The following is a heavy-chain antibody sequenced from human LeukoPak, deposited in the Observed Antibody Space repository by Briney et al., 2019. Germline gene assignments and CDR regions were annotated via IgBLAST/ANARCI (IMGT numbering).Heavy chain of an antibody. V-gene: IGHV4-59*01. CDR2: IYYSGST. CDR3: ASPSDY. Sequence: PSETLSLTCTVSGGSISSYYWSWIRQPPGKGLEWIGYIYYSGSTNYNPSLKSRVTISVDTSKNQFSLKLSSVTAADTAVYYCASPSDYWGQGTLVTVSS. CDR1: GGSISSYY. J-gene: IGHJ4*02.